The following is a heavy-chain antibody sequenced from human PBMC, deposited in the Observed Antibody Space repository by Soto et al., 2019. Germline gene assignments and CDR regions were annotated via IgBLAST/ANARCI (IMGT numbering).Heavy chain of an antibody. CDR1: GFTVSINY. V-gene: IGHV3-53*01. J-gene: IGHJ3*02. CDR3: ASRYCSSTSCYYAPDAFDI. Sequence: GGSVRLSCAASGFTVSINYMSWVRQAPGKGLEWVSVIYSGGSTYYADSVKGRFTISRDNSKNTLYLQMNSLRAEDTAVYYCASRYCSSTSCYYAPDAFDIWGQGTMVTVSS. D-gene: IGHD2-2*01. CDR2: IYSGGST.